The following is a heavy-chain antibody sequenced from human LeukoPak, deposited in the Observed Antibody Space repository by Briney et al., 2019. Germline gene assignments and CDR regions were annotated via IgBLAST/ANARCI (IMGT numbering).Heavy chain of an antibody. J-gene: IGHJ5*02. D-gene: IGHD6-6*01. CDR1: GFTFSSYW. Sequence: GGSLRLSCAASGFTFSSYWMHWVRQAPGKGLVWVSRINSDGSSTSYADSVKGRFTISRDNAKNTLYLQMNSLRAEDTAVYYCARSIAARLRSSWFDPWGQGTLVTVSS. V-gene: IGHV3-74*01. CDR2: INSDGSST. CDR3: ARSIAARLRSSWFDP.